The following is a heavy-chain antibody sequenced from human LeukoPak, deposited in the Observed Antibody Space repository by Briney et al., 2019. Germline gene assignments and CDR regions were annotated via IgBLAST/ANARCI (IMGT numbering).Heavy chain of an antibody. CDR3: ARQPDPANHYFDY. J-gene: IGHJ4*02. CDR2: IYDSEST. CDR1: GGSISSGSYY. D-gene: IGHD1-14*01. V-gene: IGHV4-39*01. Sequence: PSETLSLTCTVSGGSISSGSYYWGWIRQPPGKGLEWIGNIYDSESTYYNPSLKSRVTISVDTSKNQFSLKLTSVTAADTAVYYCARQPDPANHYFDYWGQGTLVTVSS.